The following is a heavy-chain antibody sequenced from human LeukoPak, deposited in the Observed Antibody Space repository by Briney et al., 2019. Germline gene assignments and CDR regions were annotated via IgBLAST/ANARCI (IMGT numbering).Heavy chain of an antibody. J-gene: IGHJ3*02. Sequence: GGSLRLSCAASGFPFSSYTMNWVRQAPGKGLEWVSSISSSSSYIYYADSVKGRFTISRDNAKNSLYLQMNSLRAEDTAVYYCARVFRPSLTVFIIRGAFDIWGQGTMVTVSS. CDR2: ISSSSSYI. V-gene: IGHV3-21*01. D-gene: IGHD3-3*01. CDR1: GFPFSSYT. CDR3: ARVFRPSLTVFIIRGAFDI.